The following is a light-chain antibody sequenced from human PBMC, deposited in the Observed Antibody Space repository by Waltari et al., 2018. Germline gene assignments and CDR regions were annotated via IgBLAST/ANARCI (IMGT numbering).Light chain of an antibody. CDR3: QQYNSYLYT. V-gene: IGKV1-5*03. J-gene: IGKJ2*01. CDR1: QRISSW. Sequence: DIQMTQSPSTLSASVGDRVTITCRASQRISSWLAWYQQKPGKPPKLLIYKASSLESGVPARFSGSGSGTEFTLTISSLQPDDFATYYCQQYNSYLYTFGQGTKLEIK. CDR2: KAS.